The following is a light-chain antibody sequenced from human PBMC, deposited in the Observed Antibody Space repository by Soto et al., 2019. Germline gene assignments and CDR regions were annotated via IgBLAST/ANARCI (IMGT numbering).Light chain of an antibody. V-gene: IGKV1-12*01. CDR3: QQANSFPFT. Sequence: DNQMTQSPSSVSASVGDRVTITCRASQGISSCLAWYQQKPGKAPKLLIYASSSLQSGVPPRVSGSGSGTDFTLTINSPQPEDFATYYCQQANSFPFTFGPVTKVDIK. CDR1: QGISSC. J-gene: IGKJ3*01. CDR2: ASS.